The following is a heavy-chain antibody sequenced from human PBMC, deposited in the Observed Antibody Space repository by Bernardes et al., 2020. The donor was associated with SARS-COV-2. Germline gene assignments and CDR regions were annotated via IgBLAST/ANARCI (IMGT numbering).Heavy chain of an antibody. D-gene: IGHD3-10*01. J-gene: IGHJ5*02. CDR3: TRGGFYGSGNYFKDQYDSSGYT. V-gene: IGHV3-21*01. Sequence: GGSLRLSCAASGFTFSSYSMNWVRQAPGKGLEWVSSISSSSSYIYYADSVKGRFTISRDNAKNSLYLQMNSLRAEDTAVYYCTRGGFYGSGNYFKDQYDSSGYTWGQGTLVTVSS. CDR1: GFTFSSYS. CDR2: ISSSSSYI.